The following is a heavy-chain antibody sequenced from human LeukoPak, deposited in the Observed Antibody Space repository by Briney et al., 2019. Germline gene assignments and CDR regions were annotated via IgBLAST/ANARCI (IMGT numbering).Heavy chain of an antibody. D-gene: IGHD1-7*01. Sequence: SETLSLTCAVYGGSFSGYYWSWIRQPPGKGLEWIGTVSYSGTTYYSPSLKSRVTISVDTSKNQFSLKLSSVTAADTAVYYCARDNWNYGSSMDVWGQGTTVTVSS. CDR3: ARDNWNYGSSMDV. CDR2: VSYSGTT. CDR1: GGSFSGYY. V-gene: IGHV4-34*01. J-gene: IGHJ6*02.